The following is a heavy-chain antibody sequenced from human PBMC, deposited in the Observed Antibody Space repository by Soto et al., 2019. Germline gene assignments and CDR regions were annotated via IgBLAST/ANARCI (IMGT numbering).Heavy chain of an antibody. D-gene: IGHD3-22*01. CDR1: GFTVSSNY. V-gene: IGHV3-53*02. J-gene: IGHJ4*02. CDR2: IYSGGST. Sequence: EVQLVETGGGLIQPGGSLRLSCAASGFTVSSNYMSWVRQAPGKGLEWVSVIYSGGSTYYADSVKGRFTISRDNSKNTLYLQMNSLRAEVTALYYCARGPDYYDSSGRLDYWGQGTLVTVSS. CDR3: ARGPDYYDSSGRLDY.